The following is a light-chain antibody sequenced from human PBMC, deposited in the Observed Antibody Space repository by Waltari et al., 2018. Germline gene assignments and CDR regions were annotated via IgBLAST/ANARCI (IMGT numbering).Light chain of an antibody. CDR2: RAS. V-gene: IGKV1-5*03. CDR1: QRITDW. CDR3: QQFNNHPFT. Sequence: DIQMTQSPSTLSASVGDRITITCRASQRITDWLAWYQVKPGKPPKLLMGRASTLQRGLPSRFSGSGSGTEFTLTISSLQPDDFATYYCQQFNNHPFTFGQGTKVQI. J-gene: IGKJ2*01.